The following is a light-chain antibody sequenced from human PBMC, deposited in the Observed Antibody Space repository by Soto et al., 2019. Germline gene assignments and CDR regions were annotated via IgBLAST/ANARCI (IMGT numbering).Light chain of an antibody. Sequence: DIQMTQSPSSLSASVGDRVTITCQASQDISNYLNWYQQKPGKAPKLLIYDASNLETGVPSRFSGRGSGTDFTFTISSLQPEDIATYYCQQYDNLPRRYTFGQGTKLEIK. V-gene: IGKV1-33*01. J-gene: IGKJ2*01. CDR1: QDISNY. CDR3: QQYDNLPRRYT. CDR2: DAS.